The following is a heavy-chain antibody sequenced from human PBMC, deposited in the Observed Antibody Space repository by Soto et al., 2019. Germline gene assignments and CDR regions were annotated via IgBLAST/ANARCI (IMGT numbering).Heavy chain of an antibody. Sequence: PGGSLRLSCAASGFSFSSYNMNWVRQAPGKGLEWVSSISSSSTYIYYADSVKGRFTISRDNAKNSLYLQMNSLRAEDTALYYCAKDLGLYGSGSYSDAFDIWGQGTMVTVSS. CDR3: AKDLGLYGSGSYSDAFDI. D-gene: IGHD3-10*01. CDR1: GFSFSSYN. V-gene: IGHV3-21*04. CDR2: ISSSSTYI. J-gene: IGHJ3*02.